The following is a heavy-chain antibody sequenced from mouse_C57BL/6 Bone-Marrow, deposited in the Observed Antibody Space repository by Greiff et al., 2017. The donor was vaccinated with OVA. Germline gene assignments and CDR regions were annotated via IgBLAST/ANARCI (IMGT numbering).Heavy chain of an antibody. CDR1: GFNIKDDY. CDR2: IDPENGDT. CDR3: TNIYYVDY. J-gene: IGHJ2*01. D-gene: IGHD1-1*01. V-gene: IGHV14-4*01. Sequence: VQLQQSGAELVRPGASVKLSCTASGFNIKDDYMHWVKQRPEQGLEWIGWIDPENGDTEYASKFQGKATITADTSSNTAYLQLSSLTSEDTAVYYCTNIYYVDYWGQGTTLTVSS.